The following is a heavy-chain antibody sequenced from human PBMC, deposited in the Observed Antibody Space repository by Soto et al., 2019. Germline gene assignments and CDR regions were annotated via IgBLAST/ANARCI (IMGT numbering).Heavy chain of an antibody. D-gene: IGHD3-10*01. CDR1: GGSISSGGYS. Sequence: QLQLQESGSGLVKPSQTLSLTCAVSGGSISSGGYSWSWIRQPPGKGLEWIGYVYHSGSTYYNPSLKSRVTISVDRSKNQFSLKLSSVTAADTAVYYCARDGEGLGQVRYFDLWGRGTLVTVSS. CDR2: VYHSGST. V-gene: IGHV4-30-2*01. CDR3: ARDGEGLGQVRYFDL. J-gene: IGHJ2*01.